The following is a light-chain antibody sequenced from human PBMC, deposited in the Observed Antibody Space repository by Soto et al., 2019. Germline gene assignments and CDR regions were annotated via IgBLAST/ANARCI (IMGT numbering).Light chain of an antibody. CDR3: QQYKDYTWT. Sequence: DIQMTQSPSTLSASVGDRVSITCRASQSVDRYLAWYQQKPGKAPHLLIYDASSLESGVPSRFSGSGSGTEFTLTISSLQPDDFTTFYCQQYKDYTWTFGQGTKGDIK. CDR2: DAS. V-gene: IGKV1-5*01. CDR1: QSVDRY. J-gene: IGKJ1*01.